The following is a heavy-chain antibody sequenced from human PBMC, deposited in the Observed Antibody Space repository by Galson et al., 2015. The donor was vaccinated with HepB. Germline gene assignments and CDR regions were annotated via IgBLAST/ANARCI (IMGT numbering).Heavy chain of an antibody. V-gene: IGHV3-74*01. CDR2: INSDGNTI. CDR1: GFTFSTSR. Sequence: SLRLSCAASGFTFSTSRVHWVRQAPGEGLMWVSRINSDGNTIDYADSVRGRFTISRDNAKNTLYLQMSSLRADDTAIYYCARAGNYRFDFWGQGTLVTVSS. D-gene: IGHD3-3*01. J-gene: IGHJ4*02. CDR3: ARAGNYRFDF.